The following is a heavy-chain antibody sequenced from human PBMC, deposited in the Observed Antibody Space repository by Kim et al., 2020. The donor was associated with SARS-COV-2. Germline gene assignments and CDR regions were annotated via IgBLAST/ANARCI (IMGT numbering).Heavy chain of an antibody. CDR2: MNPNSGNT. CDR3: ARGLELYDLFYYYYGMDV. CDR1: GYTFTSYD. V-gene: IGHV1-8*01. Sequence: ASVKVSCKASGYTFTSYDINWVRQATGQGLEWMGWMNPNSGNTGYAQKFQGRVTMTRNTSISTAYMELSSLRSEDTAVYYCARGLELYDLFYYYYGMDVWGQGTTVTVSS. D-gene: IGHD3-3*01. J-gene: IGHJ6*02.